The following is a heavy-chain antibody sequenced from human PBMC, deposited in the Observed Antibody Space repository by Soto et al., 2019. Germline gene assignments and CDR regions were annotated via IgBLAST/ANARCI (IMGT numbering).Heavy chain of an antibody. J-gene: IGHJ5*02. CDR2: IIPIFGTA. V-gene: IGHV1-69*13. CDR1: GGTFSSYA. Sequence: RASVKVSCKASGGTFSSYAISWVRQAPGQGLEWMGGIIPIFGTANYAQKFQGRVTITADESTSTAYMELSSLRSEDTAVYYCARSVGIQLWLYNWFDPWGQGTLVTVS. D-gene: IGHD5-18*01. CDR3: ARSVGIQLWLYNWFDP.